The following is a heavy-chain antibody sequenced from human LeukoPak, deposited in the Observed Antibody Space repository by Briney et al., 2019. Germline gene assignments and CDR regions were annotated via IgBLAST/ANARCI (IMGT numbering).Heavy chain of an antibody. CDR1: GFTVSSNY. Sequence: PGGSLRLSCAASGFTVSSNYMSWVRQAPGKGLEWVSVIYSGGSTYYADSVKGRFTISRDNSKNTLYLQMNSLRAEDPAVYYCARDLGEMATNEQTRSDYWGQGTLVTVSS. J-gene: IGHJ4*02. CDR3: ARDLGEMATNEQTRSDY. V-gene: IGHV3-66*01. D-gene: IGHD5-24*01. CDR2: IYSGGST.